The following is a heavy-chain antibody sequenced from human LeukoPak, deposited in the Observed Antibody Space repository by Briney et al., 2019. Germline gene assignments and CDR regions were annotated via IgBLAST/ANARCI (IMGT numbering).Heavy chain of an antibody. D-gene: IGHD5-18*01. V-gene: IGHV4-39*01. J-gene: IGHJ4*02. CDR3: ARHVRPWIQLVIDY. Sequence: SETLSLTCTVSGGSISSGDYYWGWIRQPPGRGLAWIGSIYYSGSTYYNPSLKSRVTISVDTSKNQFSLKLSSVTAADTAVYYCARHVRPWIQLVIDYWGQGTLVTVSS. CDR2: IYYSGST. CDR1: GGSISSGDYY.